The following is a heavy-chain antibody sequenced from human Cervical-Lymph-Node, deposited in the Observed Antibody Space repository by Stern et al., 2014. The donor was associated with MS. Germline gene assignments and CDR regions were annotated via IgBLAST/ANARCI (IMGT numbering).Heavy chain of an antibody. D-gene: IGHD3-10*01. CDR3: AKDISMVRGLITPTFDG. CDR1: GYTFTGYY. Sequence: QVQLVQSGAEVKKPGASVKVSCKASGYTFTGYYLHWVRQAPGQGLEWMGWIKTNTGDTKYAQKFQDRVTMTRDTSISTAYMEVSRLTSDDTAVYYCAKDISMVRGLITPTFDGWGQGTLVAVSS. V-gene: IGHV1-2*02. J-gene: IGHJ4*02. CDR2: IKTNTGDT.